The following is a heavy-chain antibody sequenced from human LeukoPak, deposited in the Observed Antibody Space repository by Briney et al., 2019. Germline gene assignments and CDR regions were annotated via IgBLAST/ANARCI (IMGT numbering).Heavy chain of an antibody. CDR3: AKVQLSFFDY. J-gene: IGHJ4*02. V-gene: IGHV3-23*01. CDR2: ISGSGANT. Sequence: PGGSLRLSCAASKFTSSTSAMSWVRQAPGKGLEWVSAISGSGANTYYVDSVKGRFTISRDNSKNTLYLEMSSLRSDDTAVYYCAKVQLSFFDYWGQGTLVTVSS. CDR1: KFTSSTSA. D-gene: IGHD6-6*01.